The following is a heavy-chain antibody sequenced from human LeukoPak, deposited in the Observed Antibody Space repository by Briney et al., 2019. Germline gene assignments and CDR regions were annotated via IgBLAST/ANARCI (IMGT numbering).Heavy chain of an antibody. CDR1: GFTVSSDS. CDR2: IYSGGST. CDR3: ARRAGAYSHPYDY. D-gene: IGHD4/OR15-4a*01. Sequence: GGTRRLSCTVSGFTVSSDSMSWLRQAPGKGLEWVSFIYSGGSTHYSDSVKGRFTISRDNSKNTLYLQMNSLRAEDTAVYYCARRAGAYSHPYDYWGQGTLVTVSS. V-gene: IGHV3-53*01. J-gene: IGHJ4*02.